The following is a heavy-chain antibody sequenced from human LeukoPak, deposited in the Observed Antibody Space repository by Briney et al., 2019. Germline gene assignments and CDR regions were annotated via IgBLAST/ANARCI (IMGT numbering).Heavy chain of an antibody. CDR2: IYYSGST. Sequence: SETLSLTCTVPGGSISSSSYYWGWIRQPPGKGLEWIGSIYYSGSTYYNPSLKSRVTTSVDTSKNQFSLKLSSVTAADTAVYYCARSLAEYFQHWGQGTLVTVSS. CDR1: GGSISSSSYY. V-gene: IGHV4-39*01. J-gene: IGHJ1*01. CDR3: ARSLAEYFQH.